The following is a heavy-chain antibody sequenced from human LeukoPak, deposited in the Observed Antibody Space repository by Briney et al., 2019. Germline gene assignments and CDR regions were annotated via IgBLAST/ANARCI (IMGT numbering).Heavy chain of an antibody. CDR1: GGSISSGSYY. Sequence: PSQTLSLTCTVSGGSISSGSYYWSWIRQPAGKGLEWIGRIYTSGSTNYNPSLKSRVSISVDTSKHHFSLKLSYVTAADTAVYYRAREGITILNTWFDPWGQGTLVTVSS. J-gene: IGHJ5*02. D-gene: IGHD3-10*01. V-gene: IGHV4-61*02. CDR3: AREGITILNTWFDP. CDR2: IYTSGST.